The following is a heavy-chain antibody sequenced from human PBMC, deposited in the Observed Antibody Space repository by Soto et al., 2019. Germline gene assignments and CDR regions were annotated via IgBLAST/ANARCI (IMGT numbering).Heavy chain of an antibody. CDR3: ARDRDYKAEY. J-gene: IGHJ4*02. CDR1: GFTFINSW. D-gene: IGHD4-4*01. Sequence: GGSLRLSCAVSGFTFINSWMHWVRQTPGEGLVWVSHISPDGSRAEYADPVKGRFTISRDNTKDTLFLQMNSLRVEDTAVYYCARDRDYKAEYWGQGTLVTVSS. CDR2: ISPDGSRA. V-gene: IGHV3-74*01.